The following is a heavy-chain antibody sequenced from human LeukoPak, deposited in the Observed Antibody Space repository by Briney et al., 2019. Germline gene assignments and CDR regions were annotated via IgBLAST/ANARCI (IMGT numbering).Heavy chain of an antibody. J-gene: IGHJ5*02. CDR1: GYTFTSYD. CDR3: ARRRMKNNNWFDP. CDR2: MNPNSGNT. Sequence: GASVKVSCKASGYTFTSYDINWVRQATGQGLEWMGWMNPNSGNTGYAQKFQGRVTVTRNTSISTAYMELSSRRSEDTAVYYCARRRMKNNNWFDPWGQGTLVTVSS. V-gene: IGHV1-8*01.